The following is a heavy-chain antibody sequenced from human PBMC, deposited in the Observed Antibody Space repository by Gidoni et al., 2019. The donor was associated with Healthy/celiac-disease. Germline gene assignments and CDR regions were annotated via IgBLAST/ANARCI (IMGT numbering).Heavy chain of an antibody. CDR2: IKQDGSEK. J-gene: IGHJ4*02. CDR1: GFTFSSYW. Sequence: EVQLVESGGGLVQPGWSLRLSCAASGFTFSSYWMSWVRQAPGKGLEWVDNIKQDGSEKYYVDSVKGRFTISRDNAKNSLYLQMNSLRAEDTAVYYCARDFAAAGRFLDYWGQGTLVTVSS. V-gene: IGHV3-7*01. D-gene: IGHD6-13*01. CDR3: ARDFAAAGRFLDY.